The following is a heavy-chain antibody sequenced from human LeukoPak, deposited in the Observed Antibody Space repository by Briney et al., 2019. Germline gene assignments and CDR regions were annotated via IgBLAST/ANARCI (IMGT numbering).Heavy chain of an antibody. CDR3: ATPSSGWHSFDY. Sequence: SETLSLTCTVSVGSISGSTHYWGWVRQPPGKGLEWIGSIYSGGSAYYKPSLKSRVTISVDTSRNQFSLKLSSVTAADTAVYYCATPSSGWHSFDYWGQGALVTVSS. CDR2: IYSGGSA. CDR1: VGSISGSTHY. V-gene: IGHV4-39*01. D-gene: IGHD6-19*01. J-gene: IGHJ4*02.